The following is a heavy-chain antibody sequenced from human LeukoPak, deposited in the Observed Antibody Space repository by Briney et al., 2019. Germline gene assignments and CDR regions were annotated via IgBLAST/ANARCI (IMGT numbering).Heavy chain of an antibody. CDR1: GGSFSGYY. J-gene: IGHJ4*02. D-gene: IGHD6-13*01. Sequence: SETLSITCAVYGGSFSGYYWSWIRQPPGKGLEWIGEINHSGSTDYNPSLKSRVTISVDTSKNQFSLKLSSVTAADTAVYYCAREGIAAAGTSYFDYWGQGTLVTVSS. CDR3: AREGIAAAGTSYFDY. V-gene: IGHV4-34*01. CDR2: INHSGST.